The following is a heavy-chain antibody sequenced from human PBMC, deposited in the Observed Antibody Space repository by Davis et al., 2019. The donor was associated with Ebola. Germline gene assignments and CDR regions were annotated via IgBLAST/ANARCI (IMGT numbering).Heavy chain of an antibody. CDR1: GGTFSSYA. J-gene: IGHJ4*02. Sequence: AASVKVSCKASGGTFSSYAISWVRQAPGQGLEWMGGIIPIFGTANYAQKFQGRVMITADKSTSTAYMELSSLRSEDTAVYYCARDRCSGGSCYLGGTPPDYWGQGTLVTVSP. CDR3: ARDRCSGGSCYLGGTPPDY. V-gene: IGHV1-69*06. D-gene: IGHD2-15*01. CDR2: IIPIFGTA.